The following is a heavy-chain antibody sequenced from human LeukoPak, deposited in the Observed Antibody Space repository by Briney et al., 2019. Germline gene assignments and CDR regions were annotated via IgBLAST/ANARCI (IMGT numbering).Heavy chain of an antibody. V-gene: IGHV3-30*02. CDR3: AKDYDFWSAFAFDI. CDR1: GFTFSRFA. J-gene: IGHJ3*02. D-gene: IGHD3-3*01. CDR2: IRYDGSNK. Sequence: PGGSLRLSCAASGFTFSRFAMHWVRQTPGKGLEWVALIRYDGSNKYYADSVKGRFTISRDNSKNTLYLQMNSLRAEDTAVYYCAKDYDFWSAFAFDIWGQGTMVTVSS.